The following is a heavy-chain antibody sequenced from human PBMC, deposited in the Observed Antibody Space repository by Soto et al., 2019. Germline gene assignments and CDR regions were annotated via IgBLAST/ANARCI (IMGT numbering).Heavy chain of an antibody. Sequence: QVQLQESGPGLVKPSETLSLTCTVSGGSISSYYWSWIRQPPGKGLEWIGYISYSGSTNYNPSLISLVTISVDTSKNQFSLKLSSVTAADTAVYYCARDVYGEASDAFDIWGQGTMVTVSS. V-gene: IGHV4-59*01. J-gene: IGHJ3*02. CDR1: GGSISSYY. D-gene: IGHD4-17*01. CDR3: ARDVYGEASDAFDI. CDR2: ISYSGST.